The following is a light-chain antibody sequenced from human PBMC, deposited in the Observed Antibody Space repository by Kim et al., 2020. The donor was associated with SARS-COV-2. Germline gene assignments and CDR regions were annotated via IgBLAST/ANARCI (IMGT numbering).Light chain of an antibody. V-gene: IGKV1D-16*01. J-gene: IGKJ1*01. CDR1: QGISSW. CDR2: AAS. CDR3: QQYDSYPRT. Sequence: DIQMTQSPSSLFASVGDSVTITCRASQGISSWLAWYQQKPGKAPQSLIYAASSLQTGVPSRFSGSGSGTDFTLTISGLQPEDLATYYCQQYDSYPRTFGQGTKVDIK.